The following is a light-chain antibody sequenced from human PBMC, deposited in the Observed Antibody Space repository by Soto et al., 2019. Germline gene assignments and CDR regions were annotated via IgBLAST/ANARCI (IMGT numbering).Light chain of an antibody. CDR2: LGS. V-gene: IGKV2-28*01. CDR3: MQHLQWWK. J-gene: IGKJ1*01. CDR1: QSLLHSNGYNY. Sequence: DIVMTQSPLSLPVTPGEPASISCRSSQSLLHSNGYNYLDWYLQKPGQSPQLLIYLGSNRASGVPDRFSGSGSGTDFTLKISRVEAEDVGVYYCMQHLQWWKFGQGTKVNIK.